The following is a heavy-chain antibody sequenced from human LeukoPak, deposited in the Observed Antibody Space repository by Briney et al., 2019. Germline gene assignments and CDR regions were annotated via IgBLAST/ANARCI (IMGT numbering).Heavy chain of an antibody. CDR2: INWNGGST. D-gene: IGHD2-15*01. CDR1: GFTFDDSG. J-gene: IGHJ5*02. Sequence: RPGGSLRLSCAASGFTFDDSGMSWVRQAPGKGLEWVSGINWNGGSTGYADSVKGRFTISRDNAKNSLYLQMNSLRAEDTALYHCARVRSGNNWFDPWGQGTLVTVSS. CDR3: ARVRSGNNWFDP. V-gene: IGHV3-20*01.